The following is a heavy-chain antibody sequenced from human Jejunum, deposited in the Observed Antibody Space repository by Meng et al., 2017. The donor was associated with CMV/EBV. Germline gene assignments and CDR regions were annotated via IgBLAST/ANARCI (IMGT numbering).Heavy chain of an antibody. Sequence: SEFIFNNYGMHWLRQAPGKGLEWLSFIDIDGTQRHNADIVWGRFIVSKDKSKNTVFLEMNSLRVEDTAVYYCVGHQGGPRDGVRLVWGQGTQVTV. CDR3: VGHQGGPRDGVRLV. CDR1: EFIFNNYG. CDR2: IDIDGTQR. J-gene: IGHJ4*02. V-gene: IGHV3-30*02. D-gene: IGHD3-10*01.